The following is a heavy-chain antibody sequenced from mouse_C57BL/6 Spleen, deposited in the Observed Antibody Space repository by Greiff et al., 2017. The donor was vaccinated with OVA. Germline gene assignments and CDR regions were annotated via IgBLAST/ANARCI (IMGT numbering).Heavy chain of an antibody. V-gene: IGHV1-12*01. CDR2: IYPGNGDT. J-gene: IGHJ2*01. D-gene: IGHD1-1*02. CDR3: ERRENGCRLYYFDY. Sequence: QVQLLQSGAELVRPGASVKMSCKASGYTFTSYNMPWVRQTPRQGLDWIGAIYPGNGDTYSHQKFKGKSTLTVDKSSSTTYLQLSSLTSEDTAVYSCERRENGCRLYYFDYWGQGTTLTVSS. CDR1: GYTFTSYN.